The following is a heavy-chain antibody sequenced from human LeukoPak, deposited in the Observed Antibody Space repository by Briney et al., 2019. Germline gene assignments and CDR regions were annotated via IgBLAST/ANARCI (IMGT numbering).Heavy chain of an antibody. CDR2: INPNSGGT. CDR1: GYTFTSYD. V-gene: IGHV1-8*02. CDR3: ARAGDGDYALDL. D-gene: IGHD4-17*01. Sequence: ASVKVSCKASGYTFTSYDISWVRQAPGQGLEWMGWINPNSGGTNYAQKFQGRVTMTRNTSKSTAYMELSSLRSEDTAVYYCARAGDGDYALDLWGRGTLVTVSS. J-gene: IGHJ2*01.